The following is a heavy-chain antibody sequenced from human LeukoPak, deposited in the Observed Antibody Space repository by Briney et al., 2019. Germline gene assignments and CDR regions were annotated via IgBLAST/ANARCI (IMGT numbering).Heavy chain of an antibody. Sequence: GGSLRLSCAASGFTFSSSAMSWVRQVPGKGLEWVSVIYSGGSTYYADSVKGRFTISRDNSKNTLYLQMDSLRVEDTAVYYCARGLMYYDSSGFGDYWGQGTLVTVSS. J-gene: IGHJ4*02. CDR2: IYSGGST. D-gene: IGHD3-22*01. CDR3: ARGLMYYDSSGFGDY. CDR1: GFTFSSSA. V-gene: IGHV3-53*01.